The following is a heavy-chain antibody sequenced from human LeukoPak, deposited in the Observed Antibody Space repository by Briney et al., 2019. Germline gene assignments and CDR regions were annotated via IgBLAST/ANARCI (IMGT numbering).Heavy chain of an antibody. D-gene: IGHD3-16*02. V-gene: IGHV1-69*01. J-gene: IGHJ4*02. Sequence: GSSVKVSCKASGGTFNSYAISWVRQAPGQGLEWMGGIIPIFGTANYVQKFQDRLTITADESTGTAHMELSSLRSEDTAVYYCGRAGYDFVWGGYRDTGGDQWGQGTLVIVSS. CDR1: GGTFNSYA. CDR3: GRAGYDFVWGGYRDTGGDQ. CDR2: IIPIFGTA.